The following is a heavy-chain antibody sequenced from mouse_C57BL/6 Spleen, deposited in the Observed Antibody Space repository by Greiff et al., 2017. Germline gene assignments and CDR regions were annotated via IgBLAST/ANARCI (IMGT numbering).Heavy chain of an antibody. CDR1: GFTFTDYY. CDR3: ARYGSSYDWYFDV. CDR2: IRNKANGYTT. V-gene: IGHV7-3*01. J-gene: IGHJ1*03. Sequence: DVKLVESGGGLVQPGGSLSLSCAASGFTFTDYYMSWVRQPPGKALEWLGFIRNKANGYTTEYSASVQGRFTISRENSQSILYLQMNALRAEDSAAYYCARYGSSYDWYFDVWGTGTTVTVSS. D-gene: IGHD1-1*01.